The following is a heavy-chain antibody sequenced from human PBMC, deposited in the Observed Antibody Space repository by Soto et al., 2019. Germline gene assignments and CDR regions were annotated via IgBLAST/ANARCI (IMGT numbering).Heavy chain of an antibody. CDR1: GFTFSSYA. CDR2: ISSNGGST. V-gene: IGHV3-64D*08. CDR3: VKDGDDFSVDY. D-gene: IGHD2-21*02. J-gene: IGHJ4*02. Sequence: GGSLRLSCSASGFTFSSYAMHWVRQAPGKGLEYVSAISSNGGSTYYADSVKGRFTISRDNSKNTLYLQMSRLRAEDTAVYYCVKDGDDFSVDYWGQGTLVTVSS.